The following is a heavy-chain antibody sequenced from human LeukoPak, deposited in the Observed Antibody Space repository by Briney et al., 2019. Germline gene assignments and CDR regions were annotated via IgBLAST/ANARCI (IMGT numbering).Heavy chain of an antibody. CDR3: AHSPYCSGGSCYRPTIPPKNNWFDP. D-gene: IGHD2-15*01. CDR1: GFSLSTSGVG. CDR2: IYWDDDK. V-gene: IGHV2-5*02. J-gene: IGHJ5*02. Sequence: SGPTLVNPTQTLTLTCTFSGFSLSTSGVGVGWIRQPPGKALEWLELIYWDDDKRDSPSLKSGLTITKDTSKNQVVLTMTNMDPVDTATYYCAHSPYCSGGSCYRPTIPPKNNWFDPWGQGTLVTVSS.